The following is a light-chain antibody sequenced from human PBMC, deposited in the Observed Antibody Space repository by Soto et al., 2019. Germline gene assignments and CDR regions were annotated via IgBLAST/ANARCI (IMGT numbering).Light chain of an antibody. J-gene: IGKJ1*01. V-gene: IGKV3-20*01. CDR1: QSVSSSY. CDR3: HQYNFWPS. Sequence: EIVLTQSPGTLSLSPGERATLSCRASQSVSSSYLVWHQQKPGQAPRLLIYAASRRATGIPDRFSGSGSGTEFTLSISSLQSEDFAVYYCHQYNFWPSFGQGTKVDIK. CDR2: AAS.